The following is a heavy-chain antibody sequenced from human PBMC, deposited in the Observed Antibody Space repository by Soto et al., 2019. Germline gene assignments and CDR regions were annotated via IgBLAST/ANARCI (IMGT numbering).Heavy chain of an antibody. V-gene: IGHV3-33*01. CDR1: GFTFSSYG. D-gene: IGHD6-19*01. CDR2: IWFDGSNK. J-gene: IGHJ4*02. Sequence: QVQLVESGVGVVQPGRSLRLSCAASGFTFSSYGMHWVRQTPGKGLEWVAVIWFDGSNKYYSDSVKGRFTISRDNSKNTLYLQLNSLRAEDTAVYYCVRDPGSGWYFDYWGQGTLVTVSS. CDR3: VRDPGSGWYFDY.